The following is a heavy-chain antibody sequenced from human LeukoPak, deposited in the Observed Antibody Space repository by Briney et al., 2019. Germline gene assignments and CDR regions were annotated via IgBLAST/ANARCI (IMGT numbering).Heavy chain of an antibody. CDR3: ARDESFDY. Sequence: RGSLRLSCAASGFTFSSCAMHWVRQAPGKGLEYVSAISSNGGSTYYANSVKGRFTISRDNSKNTLYLQTNTLRADDTAVYYCARDESFDYWGQGTLVTVSS. V-gene: IGHV3-64*01. CDR1: GFTFSSCA. CDR2: ISSNGGST. J-gene: IGHJ4*02.